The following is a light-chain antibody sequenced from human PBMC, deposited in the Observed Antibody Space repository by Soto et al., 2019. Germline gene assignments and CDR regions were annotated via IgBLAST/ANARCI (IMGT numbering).Light chain of an antibody. CDR2: STS. J-gene: IGKJ5*01. CDR3: QQSFSVPPT. V-gene: IGKV1-39*01. Sequence: DDRMTKSLATLSSSVGDRVTITCQARPPIGSHLNWYQQKPGKAPKLLIYSTSNLQSGVPSGFSGSGSGTNFSLTISNLQPEDFATYYCQQSFSVPPTFGQGTRLEIK. CDR1: PPIGSH.